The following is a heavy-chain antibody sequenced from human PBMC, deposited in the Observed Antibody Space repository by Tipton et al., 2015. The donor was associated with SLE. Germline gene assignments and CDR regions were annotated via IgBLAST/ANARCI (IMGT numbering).Heavy chain of an antibody. CDR1: GFSISSGYY. J-gene: IGHJ4*02. CDR2: ISYTGST. D-gene: IGHD3-3*01. Sequence: TLSLTCNVSGFSISSGYYWGWFRQSPGKGLEWIGSISYTGSTFYSPSLKSRVTISLDTSKNQFSLRLLSVTAPDTAVYYCARASITIFGGTRPYYFDYWGQGTLVTVSS. CDR3: ARASITIFGGTRPYYFDY. V-gene: IGHV4-38-2*02.